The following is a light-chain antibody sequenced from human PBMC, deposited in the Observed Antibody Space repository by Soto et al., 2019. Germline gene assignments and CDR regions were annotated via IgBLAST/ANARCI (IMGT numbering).Light chain of an antibody. CDR1: NSDIGDYNY. CDR3: SSYTSSSTLWV. V-gene: IGLV2-14*01. J-gene: IGLJ3*02. Sequence: QSALTQPASVSGSPGQSITISCTGTNSDIGDYNYVSWYRQHPGKAPKLMIYEVSNRPSGVSNRFSGSKSGNTASLTISGLQAEDEADYYCSSYTSSSTLWVFGGGTKLPVL. CDR2: EVS.